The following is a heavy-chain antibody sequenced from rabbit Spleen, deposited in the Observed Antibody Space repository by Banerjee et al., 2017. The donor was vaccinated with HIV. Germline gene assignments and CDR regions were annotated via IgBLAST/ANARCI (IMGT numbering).Heavy chain of an antibody. J-gene: IGHJ4*01. CDR2: INSGSSGST. CDR3: ARDGGRSSYIRYFNL. V-gene: IGHV1S45*01. CDR1: GFDFSSYG. Sequence: QEQLVESGGGLVQPGGSLKLSCKASGFDFSSYGVSWVRQAPGKGLEWIGCINSGSSGSTWYASWVNGRFTISKTSSTTVDLQMTNLAAADTATYFCARDGGRSSYIRYFNLWGQGTLVTVS. D-gene: IGHD8-1*01.